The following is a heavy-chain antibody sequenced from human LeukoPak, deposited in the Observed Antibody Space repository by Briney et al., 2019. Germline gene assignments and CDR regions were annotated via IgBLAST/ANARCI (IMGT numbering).Heavy chain of an antibody. D-gene: IGHD5/OR15-5a*01. CDR1: RGSISSGGHY. CDR3: ARGTLRLFDY. CDR2: IYYSGSA. Sequence: SQTLSLTCTVSRGSISSGGHYWSWIRQHPAKGLEWIGYIYYSGSAYYNPSLESRVTISIDTSKNQLSLKLTSVTAADTAMYFCARGTLRLFDYWGQGTLVTVSS. V-gene: IGHV4-31*03. J-gene: IGHJ4*02.